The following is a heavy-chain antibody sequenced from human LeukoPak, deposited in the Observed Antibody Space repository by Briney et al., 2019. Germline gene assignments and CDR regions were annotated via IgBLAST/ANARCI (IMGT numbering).Heavy chain of an antibody. CDR2: IYYSGST. CDR1: GGSIGSYY. J-gene: IGHJ3*02. D-gene: IGHD5-18*01. CDR3: AREGYSYGNAFDI. V-gene: IGHV4-59*01. Sequence: PSETLSLTCTVSGGSIGSYYWSWIRQPPGKGLEWIGDIYYSGSTNYNPSLKSRVTISVDTSKNQFSLKLSSVTAADTAVYYCAREGYSYGNAFDIWGQGTMVTVSS.